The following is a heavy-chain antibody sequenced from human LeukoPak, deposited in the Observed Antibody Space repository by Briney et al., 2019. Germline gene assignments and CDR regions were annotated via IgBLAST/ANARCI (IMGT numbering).Heavy chain of an antibody. CDR1: GVNFRGYY. Sequence: SETLSLTCAVSGVNFRGYYWRWIRQPPGKGLAWIGEIDHTGSTNYNPSLKSRVTMSVDTSKSQFSLKLSSVTAADTAVYYCARHRGSSWSHPFDIWGQGKMVTVSS. CDR2: IDHTGST. D-gene: IGHD6-13*01. CDR3: ARHRGSSWSHPFDI. J-gene: IGHJ3*02. V-gene: IGHV4-34*01.